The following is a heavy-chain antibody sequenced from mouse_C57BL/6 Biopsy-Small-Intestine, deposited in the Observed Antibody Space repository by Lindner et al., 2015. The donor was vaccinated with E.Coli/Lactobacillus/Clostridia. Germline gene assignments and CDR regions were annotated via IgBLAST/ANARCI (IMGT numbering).Heavy chain of an antibody. CDR1: GFNIKDYY. Sequence: QLQESGAELMKPGASVKLSCTASGFNIKDYYIHWVKQRTEQGLEWIGRIDPEDDETKYAPKFQGKATITADTSSNTAYLQLSSLTSEDTAVYYCARSSYDAFAYWGQGTLVTVSA. D-gene: IGHD2-3*01. CDR2: IDPEDDET. V-gene: IGHV14-2*01. CDR3: ARSSYDAFAY. J-gene: IGHJ3*01.